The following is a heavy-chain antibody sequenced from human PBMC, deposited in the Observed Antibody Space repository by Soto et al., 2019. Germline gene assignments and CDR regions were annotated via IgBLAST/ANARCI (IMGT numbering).Heavy chain of an antibody. J-gene: IGHJ4*02. V-gene: IGHV1-46*01. CDR1: GYTFTSYY. D-gene: IGHD4-4*01. CDR2: INHSGGST. Sequence: QVQLVQSGAEVKKPGASVKVSCKASGYTFTSYYMHWVRQAPGQGLEWMGIINHSGGSTSYAQKFQGRVTMTRDTSTSTVYMELSSLRSEDTAVYYCASTGGRDGYSLSVGRFDYWGQGTLVTVSS. CDR3: ASTGGRDGYSLSVGRFDY.